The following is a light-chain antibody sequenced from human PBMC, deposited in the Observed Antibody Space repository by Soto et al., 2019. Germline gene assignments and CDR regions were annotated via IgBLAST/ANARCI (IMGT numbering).Light chain of an antibody. CDR2: EVS. Sequence: QSALTQPASVSESPGQSITISCTGTSSDIGSNNYVSWFQQRPGKAPTLIIYEVSNRPSGVSNHFSGSKSGNTASLTISGLLPEDEAEYYCSSYTTTTRLFGGGTKVTVL. V-gene: IGLV2-14*01. J-gene: IGLJ3*02. CDR3: SSYTTTTRL. CDR1: SSDIGSNNY.